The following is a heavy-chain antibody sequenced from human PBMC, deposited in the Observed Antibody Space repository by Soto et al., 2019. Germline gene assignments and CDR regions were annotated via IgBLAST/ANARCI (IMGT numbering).Heavy chain of an antibody. CDR1: GGSFSGYY. J-gene: IGHJ4*02. Sequence: SETLSLTCAVYGGSFSGYYWSWIRQPPGKGLEWIGEINHSGSTNYNPSLKSRVTISVDTSKNQFSLKLSSVTAADTAVYYCARGGGSGSQHHDYWGQGTLVTVSS. V-gene: IGHV4-34*01. D-gene: IGHD3-10*01. CDR3: ARGGGSGSQHHDY. CDR2: INHSGST.